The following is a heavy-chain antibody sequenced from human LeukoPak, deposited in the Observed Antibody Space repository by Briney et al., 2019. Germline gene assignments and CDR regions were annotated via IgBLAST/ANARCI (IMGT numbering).Heavy chain of an antibody. J-gene: IGHJ4*02. V-gene: IGHV1-2*02. Sequence: ASVKVSCKASGYTFTGYYMHWVRQAPGQGLEWMGWINPNSGGTNYAQKFQGRVTMSRDTSISTAYMELSRLRSDDTAVYYCARENSCGWYYPPFDYWGQGTLVTVSS. CDR3: ARENSCGWYYPPFDY. CDR1: GYTFTGYY. CDR2: INPNSGGT. D-gene: IGHD6-19*01.